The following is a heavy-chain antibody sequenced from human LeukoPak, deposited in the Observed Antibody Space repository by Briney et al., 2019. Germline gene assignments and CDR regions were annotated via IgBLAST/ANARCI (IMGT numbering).Heavy chain of an antibody. Sequence: ASVKVSCKASGGTFSSYAISWVRQAPGQGLEWMGWMNPISGDTGYALKFQGRVTMSRNTSISTAYMELGSLRSEDTAVYYCAFSSYYLQGNYYYMDVWGKGTTVTVSS. CDR1: GGTFSSYA. J-gene: IGHJ6*03. V-gene: IGHV1-8*02. CDR2: MNPISGDT. D-gene: IGHD1-26*01. CDR3: AFSSYYLQGNYYYMDV.